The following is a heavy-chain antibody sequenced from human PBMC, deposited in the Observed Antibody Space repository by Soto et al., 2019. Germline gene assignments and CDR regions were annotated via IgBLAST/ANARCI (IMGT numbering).Heavy chain of an antibody. CDR3: ARAFGYAGGAIDF. V-gene: IGHV4-34*01. Sequence: SETLSLTCAVYGGSFTDYYWTWVRQPPGRGLEWIGEVNHSGTTNYNPSLKSRVTISADTSKNQFSLKLGSVTAADTAMYYCARAFGYAGGAIDFWGRGTLVTVSS. J-gene: IGHJ4*02. D-gene: IGHD5-12*01. CDR1: GGSFTDYY. CDR2: VNHSGTT.